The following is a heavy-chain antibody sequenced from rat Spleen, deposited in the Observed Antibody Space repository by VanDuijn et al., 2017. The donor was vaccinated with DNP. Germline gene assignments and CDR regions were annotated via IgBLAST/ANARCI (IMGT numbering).Heavy chain of an antibody. J-gene: IGHJ2*01. V-gene: IGHV5-29*01. D-gene: IGHD1-11*01. Sequence: EVQLVESGGGLVQPGRSLKLFCAASGFTFSNYGMAWVRQAPTKGLEWVATISYDGSSTWYRDSVKGRFTISRDNAKSTLYLQMDSLRSEDTATYYCARHEATEGIDFDYWGQGVMVTVSS. CDR2: ISYDGSST. CDR3: ARHEATEGIDFDY. CDR1: GFTFSNYG.